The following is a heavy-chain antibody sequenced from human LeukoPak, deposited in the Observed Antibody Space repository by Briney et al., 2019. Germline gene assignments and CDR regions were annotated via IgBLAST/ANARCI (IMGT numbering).Heavy chain of an antibody. V-gene: IGHV3-33*08. CDR2: TWSGGRGE. J-gene: IGHJ4*02. Sequence: PGGSLRLSCAASGFSFSSYGLHWVRQAPGRALEWVALTWSGGRGENYADSVKGRFTISRDNSKNTVYLQMNSLRAEDTGLYFCARDIDTSSHFGLLEYRGQGTLVTVSS. CDR3: ARDIDTSSHFGLLEY. D-gene: IGHD2-2*01. CDR1: GFSFSSYG.